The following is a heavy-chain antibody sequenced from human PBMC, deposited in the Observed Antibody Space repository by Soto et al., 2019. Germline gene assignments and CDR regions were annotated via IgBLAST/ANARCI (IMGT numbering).Heavy chain of an antibody. CDR1: GFTFSSYG. D-gene: IGHD2-15*01. CDR3: AKEDCSGGSCSNYYYYYYMDV. J-gene: IGHJ6*03. V-gene: IGHV3-30*18. Sequence: QVQLVESGGGVVQPGRSLRLSCAASGFTFSSYGMHWVRQAPGKGLEWVAVISYDGSNKYYADSVKGRFTISRDNSKNTLYLQMNSLRAEDTAVYYCAKEDCSGGSCSNYYYYYYMDVWGKGTTVTVSS. CDR2: ISYDGSNK.